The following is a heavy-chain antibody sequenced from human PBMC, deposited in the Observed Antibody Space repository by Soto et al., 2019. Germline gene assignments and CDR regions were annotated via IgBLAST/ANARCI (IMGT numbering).Heavy chain of an antibody. Sequence: QVPLVESGGGVVQPGRSLRLSCAASGFTFSSYAMHWVRQAPGKGLEWVAVISYDGSNKYYADSVKGRFTISRDNSKNTQYLQMNSLRAEDTAVYYCARPLWRDDYNWGYFDLWGRGTLVTVSS. V-gene: IGHV3-30-3*01. CDR1: GFTFSSYA. CDR2: ISYDGSNK. D-gene: IGHD4-4*01. J-gene: IGHJ2*01. CDR3: ARPLWRDDYNWGYFDL.